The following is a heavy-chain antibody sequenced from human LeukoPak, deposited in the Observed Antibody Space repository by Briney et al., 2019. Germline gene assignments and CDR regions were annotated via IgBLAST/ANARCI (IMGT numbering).Heavy chain of an antibody. CDR1: GFTFSSYA. CDR2: IGTAGDT. Sequence: GGSLRLSCAASGFTFSSYAMSWVRQATGKGLEWVSAIGTAGDTYYPGSVKGRFTISRENAKNSLYLQMNSLRAGDTAVYYCARSAGEGTFDYWGQGTLVTVSS. CDR3: ARSAGEGTFDY. J-gene: IGHJ4*02. D-gene: IGHD3-16*01. V-gene: IGHV3-13*01.